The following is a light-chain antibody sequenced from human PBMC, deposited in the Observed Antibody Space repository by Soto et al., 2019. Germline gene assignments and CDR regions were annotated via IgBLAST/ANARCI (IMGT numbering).Light chain of an antibody. CDR1: QTIGND. CDR3: QQYSHWPPIT. Sequence: EIVLTQSPATLSVSPGETVTLSCWASQTIGNDLAWYQQKPGQAPRLLIYGASTRATGIPARFSGSGSGTEFTLTISRPQSEDFAVYYCQQYSHWPPITFGGGARVEIK. V-gene: IGKV3D-15*01. CDR2: GAS. J-gene: IGKJ4*01.